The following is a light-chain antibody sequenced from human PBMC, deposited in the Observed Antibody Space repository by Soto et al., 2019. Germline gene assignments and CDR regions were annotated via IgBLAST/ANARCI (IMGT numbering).Light chain of an antibody. CDR3: AAWDDSLSGVV. CDR2: RNN. V-gene: IGLV1-47*01. J-gene: IGLJ2*01. Sequence: QSALIQPPSASGTPGQRVTISCSGSSSNIGSNYVYWYQQLPGTAPKLLIYRNNQRPSGVPDRFSGSKSGTSASLAISGLRSEDEADYYCAAWDDSLSGVVFGGGTKLTVL. CDR1: SSNIGSNY.